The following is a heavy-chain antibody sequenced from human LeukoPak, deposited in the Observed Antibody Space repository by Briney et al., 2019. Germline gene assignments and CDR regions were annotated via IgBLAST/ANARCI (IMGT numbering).Heavy chain of an antibody. Sequence: SETLSLTCTVSGGSISSYYWGWIRQPPGKGLDWIGYIYYSGSTNYNPSLKSRVTISVDTSKNQFSLKLSSVTAADTAVYYCARDRYSSGWYGGTDYWGQGTLVTVSS. CDR1: GGSISSYY. CDR2: IYYSGST. CDR3: ARDRYSSGWYGGTDY. J-gene: IGHJ4*02. D-gene: IGHD6-19*01. V-gene: IGHV4-59*01.